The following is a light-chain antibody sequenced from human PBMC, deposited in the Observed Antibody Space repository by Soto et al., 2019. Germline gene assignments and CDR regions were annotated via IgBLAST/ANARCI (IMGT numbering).Light chain of an antibody. V-gene: IGKV3-15*01. J-gene: IGKJ5*01. CDR3: QQYNNWHTIT. CDR1: QSVSSN. CDR2: GSS. Sequence: VDRTQRPAALSVSPGERATLSCRASQSVSSNLAWYQQKPGQAPRLLVYGSSTRATGIPARFSGSGSGTEFTLPISSLKSEDFAVYYCQQYNNWHTITFGHGTRLEIK.